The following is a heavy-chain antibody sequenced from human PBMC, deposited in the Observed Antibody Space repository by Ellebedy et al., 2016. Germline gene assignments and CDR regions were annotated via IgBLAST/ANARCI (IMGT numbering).Heavy chain of an antibody. Sequence: SETLSLTXTVSGGSISRYYWSWIRQPAGKGLEWIGRIYTSGSTNYNPSLKSRVTMSVDTSKNQLSLKLSAVTAADTAVYYCARGTYGMGVDYWGQGTLVTVSS. V-gene: IGHV4-4*07. D-gene: IGHD2-8*01. J-gene: IGHJ4*02. CDR2: IYTSGST. CDR3: ARGTYGMGVDY. CDR1: GGSISRYY.